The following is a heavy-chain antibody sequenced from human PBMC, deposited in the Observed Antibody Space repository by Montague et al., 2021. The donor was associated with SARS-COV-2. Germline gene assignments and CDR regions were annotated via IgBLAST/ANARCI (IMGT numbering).Heavy chain of an antibody. Sequence: SLRLSCAASGFTFSSYGINWVRQAPGKGLEWVSSISNVGDNIYYADSVKGRFTISRDNSKNTLYLQMNSLRAEDTAVYYCASLPMESGALWGIDDWGQGTMVTVSS. CDR1: GFTFSSYG. J-gene: IGHJ4*02. V-gene: IGHV3-21*01. CDR2: ISNVGDNI. CDR3: ASLPMESGALWGIDD. D-gene: IGHD2-21*01.